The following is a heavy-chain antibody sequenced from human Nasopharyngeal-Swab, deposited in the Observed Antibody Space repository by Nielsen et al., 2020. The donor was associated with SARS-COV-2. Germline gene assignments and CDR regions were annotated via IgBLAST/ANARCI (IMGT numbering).Heavy chain of an antibody. Sequence: GESLKISCAASGFTFSSYEMNWVRQAPGKGLEWVSYISSSGSTIYYADSVKGRFTISRDNAKNSLYLQMNSLRAEDTAVYYCARDPITMVQGGLNWFDPWGQGTLVTVSS. CDR2: ISSSGSTI. CDR3: ARDPITMVQGGLNWFDP. J-gene: IGHJ5*02. CDR1: GFTFSSYE. V-gene: IGHV3-48*03. D-gene: IGHD3-10*01.